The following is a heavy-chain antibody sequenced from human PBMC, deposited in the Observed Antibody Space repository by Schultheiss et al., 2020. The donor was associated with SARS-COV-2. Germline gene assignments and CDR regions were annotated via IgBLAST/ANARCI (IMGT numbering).Heavy chain of an antibody. CDR2: ISYDGSNK. V-gene: IGHV3-30*18. CDR3: AKVKNSSGWPRFDY. Sequence: LSLTCAVYGGSFSGYYWSWIRQPPGKGLEWVAVISYDGSNKYYADSVKGRFTISRHNSKNTLYLQMNSLRAEDTAVYYCAKVKNSSGWPRFDYWGQGTLVTVSS. D-gene: IGHD6-19*01. CDR1: GGSFSGYY. J-gene: IGHJ4*02.